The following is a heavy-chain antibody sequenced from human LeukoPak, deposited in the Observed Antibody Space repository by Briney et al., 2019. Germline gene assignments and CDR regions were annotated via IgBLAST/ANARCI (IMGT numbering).Heavy chain of an antibody. CDR3: AKAPRFGDHAAEYFYYYMDV. V-gene: IGHV3-23*01. CDR2: IPRNGGST. Sequence: PGGSLRLSCAASGFTFSSYAMSWFRQAPGKGLEWVSSIPRNGGSTYYADSVKGRFTISRDNSKNTLYVQMNSLRVDDTAVYYCAKAPRFGDHAAEYFYYYMDVWGKGTTVTVSS. J-gene: IGHJ6*03. D-gene: IGHD3-16*01. CDR1: GFTFSSYA.